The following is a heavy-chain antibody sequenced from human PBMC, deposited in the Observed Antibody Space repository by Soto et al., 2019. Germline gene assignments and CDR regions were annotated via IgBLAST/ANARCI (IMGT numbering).Heavy chain of an antibody. J-gene: IGHJ6*03. CDR2: ISSSSSTI. CDR3: ARGPGYSSSNRYYYYYYMDV. D-gene: IGHD6-6*01. CDR1: GFTFSSYS. V-gene: IGHV3-48*01. Sequence: GGSLRLSCAASGFTFSSYSMNWVRQAPGKGLEWVSYISSSSSTIYYADSVKGRFTISRDNAKNSLYLQMNSLRAEDTAVYYCARGPGYSSSNRYYYYYYMDVWGKGTTVTVFS.